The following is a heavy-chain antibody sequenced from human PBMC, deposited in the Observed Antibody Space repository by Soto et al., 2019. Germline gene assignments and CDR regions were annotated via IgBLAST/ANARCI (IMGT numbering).Heavy chain of an antibody. J-gene: IGHJ4*02. V-gene: IGHV1-18*01. D-gene: IGHD6-6*01. CDR1: GYTFTNYG. CDR2: VSPYNGKT. Sequence: QVQLVQSGAEVKKPGASVKVSCKASGYTFTNYGISWVRQAPGQGLEWMGWVSPYNGKTDYAQKFQGRVTMTADISTTTVYMELTSLRSDDTAVYYCARDRSSSDYWGQGTLVTVSS. CDR3: ARDRSSSDY.